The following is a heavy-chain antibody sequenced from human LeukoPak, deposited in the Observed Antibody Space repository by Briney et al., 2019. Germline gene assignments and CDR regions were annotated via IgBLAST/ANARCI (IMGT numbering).Heavy chain of an antibody. D-gene: IGHD2-15*01. Sequence: GGSLRLSCAASGFIFNNYVMHWVRQAPGKGLEWVAVISYDGNTKNDADSVKGRFTISRDNSKNTVFLEMSSLRPEDTAVYFCASCTVPWWYHRGMDVWGRGTTVTV. CDR3: ASCTVPWWYHRGMDV. CDR2: ISYDGNTK. J-gene: IGHJ6*02. V-gene: IGHV3-30*04. CDR1: GFIFNNYV.